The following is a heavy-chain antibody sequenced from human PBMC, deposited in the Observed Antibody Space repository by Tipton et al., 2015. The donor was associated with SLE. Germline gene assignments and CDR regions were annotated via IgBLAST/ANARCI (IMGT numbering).Heavy chain of an antibody. CDR1: GGSISSSSYY. CDR2: IGTRVYGGTT. CDR3: ARDSTWNDRDY. V-gene: IGHV3-49*03. Sequence: SLRLSCTVSGGSISSSSYYWGWIRQPPGKGLEWVGFIGTRVYGGTTKYAASVRGRFTISRDDSDSIVYLELNSLKTEDTALYYCARDSTWNDRDYWGRGTLVTVSS. J-gene: IGHJ4*02. D-gene: IGHD2/OR15-2a*01.